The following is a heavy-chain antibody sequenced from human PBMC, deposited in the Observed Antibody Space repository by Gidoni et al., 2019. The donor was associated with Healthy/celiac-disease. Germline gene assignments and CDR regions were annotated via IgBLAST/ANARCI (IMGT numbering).Heavy chain of an antibody. D-gene: IGHD3-16*02. CDR1: GFTFSSSS. V-gene: IGHV3-21*01. CDR2: ISSSSSYI. J-gene: IGHJ4*02. Sequence: EVQLVESGGGLVKPGGSLRLSCAASGFTFSSSSMNWCRQAPGKGLEWVSSISSSSSYIYYADSVKGRFTISRDNAKNSLYLQMNSLRAEDTAVYYCARGTITFGGVIAGLYFDYWGQGTLVTVSS. CDR3: ARGTITFGGVIAGLYFDY.